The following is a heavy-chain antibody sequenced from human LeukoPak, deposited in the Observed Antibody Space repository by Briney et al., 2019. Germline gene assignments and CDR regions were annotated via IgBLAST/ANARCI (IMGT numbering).Heavy chain of an antibody. CDR1: GGSISSSSYY. Sequence: SETLSLTCTVSGGSISSSSYYWGWIRQPPGKGLEWIGSIYYSGSTYYNPSLKSRVTISVDTSKNQFSMKLSSVTAADTAVYYCARHWVVVTARDNWFDPWGQGTLVTVSS. CDR3: ARHWVVVTARDNWFDP. J-gene: IGHJ5*02. D-gene: IGHD2-21*02. CDR2: IYYSGST. V-gene: IGHV4-39*01.